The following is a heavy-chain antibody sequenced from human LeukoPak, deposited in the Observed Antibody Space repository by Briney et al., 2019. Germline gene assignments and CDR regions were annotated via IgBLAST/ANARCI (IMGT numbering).Heavy chain of an antibody. CDR3: ATTYYYGSGSYYNEYYFDY. Sequence: GASVKVSCKASGGTFSSYAISWVRQAPGQGLEWMGRIIPILGIVNYAQKFQGRVTITADKSTSTAYMELSSLRSEDTAVYYCATTYYYGSGSYYNEYYFDYWGQGTLVTVSS. J-gene: IGHJ4*02. V-gene: IGHV1-69*04. CDR1: GGTFSSYA. D-gene: IGHD3-10*01. CDR2: IIPILGIV.